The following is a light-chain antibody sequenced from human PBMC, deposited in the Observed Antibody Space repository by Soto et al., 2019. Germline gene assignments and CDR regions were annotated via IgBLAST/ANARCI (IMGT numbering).Light chain of an antibody. V-gene: IGKV3-20*01. Sequence: EIVLTQSPGTLSLSPGERATLSCRSSQSVRSSDLAWYHQQPVPAPRLLIYGASSRATGIPDRCSGSRSWTDCTLTINRLEPDDASVYYCQHYVTSPLTLGGGTKVDIK. CDR2: GAS. J-gene: IGKJ4*01. CDR1: QSVRSSD. CDR3: QHYVTSPLT.